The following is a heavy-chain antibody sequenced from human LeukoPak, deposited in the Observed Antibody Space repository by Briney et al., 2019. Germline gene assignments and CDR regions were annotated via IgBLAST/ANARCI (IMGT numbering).Heavy chain of an antibody. Sequence: GASVKVSCKASGYTFTSYGISWVRQAPGQGLEWMGWISAYNGNTNYAQKLQGRVTMTTDTSTSTAYMELRSLRSDDTAVYYCARDRSPPLRFLEWLLKGAPVDCWGQGTLVTVSS. V-gene: IGHV1-18*01. CDR3: ARDRSPPLRFLEWLLKGAPVDC. J-gene: IGHJ4*02. D-gene: IGHD3-3*01. CDR2: ISAYNGNT. CDR1: GYTFTSYG.